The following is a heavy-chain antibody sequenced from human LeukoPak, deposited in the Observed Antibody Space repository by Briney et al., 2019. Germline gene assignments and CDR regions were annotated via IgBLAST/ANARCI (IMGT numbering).Heavy chain of an antibody. J-gene: IGHJ3*02. CDR1: GFAFRNYA. Sequence: GGSLRLSCTASGFAFRNYAMSWVRQAPGKGLEWVSGISGFNTYYADSVKGRFTISRDNSKNVLYLQMNHLRAEDTAIYYCAKDSESHGDYGDASGAFDIWGQGTMVTVSS. CDR3: AKDSESHGDYGDASGAFDI. V-gene: IGHV3-23*01. D-gene: IGHD4-17*01. CDR2: ISGFNT.